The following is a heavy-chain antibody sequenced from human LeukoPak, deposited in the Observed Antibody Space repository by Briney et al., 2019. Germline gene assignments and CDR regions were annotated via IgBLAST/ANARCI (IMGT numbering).Heavy chain of an antibody. CDR3: ARAPFQRGIAAIWSDAFDL. Sequence: PGGSLRLSCEVSGFTFTDYAMHWGRQAPGKGLEWFSSISRAGTYIYNADSVKGRFTISRANAKNSLSLQMDSLRAEDTAVYYCARAPFQRGIAAIWSDAFDLWGQGTLVTVSS. J-gene: IGHJ3*01. CDR2: ISRAGTYI. V-gene: IGHV3-21*01. D-gene: IGHD6-13*01. CDR1: GFTFTDYA.